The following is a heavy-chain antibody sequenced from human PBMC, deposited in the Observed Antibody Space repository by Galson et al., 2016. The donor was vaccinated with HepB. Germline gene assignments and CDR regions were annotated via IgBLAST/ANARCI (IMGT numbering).Heavy chain of an antibody. CDR2: IRGSGGGP. J-gene: IGHJ3*02. CDR1: GFTFSTYA. D-gene: IGHD5-18*01. Sequence: SLRLSCAASGFTFSTYAMSWVRQAPGKGLEWVSVIRGSGGGPYYADSVKGRFTISRDTSKNTLNLQMNSLRAEDTAVYHCAELQPNEGSFDIWGQGTMVTVSS. V-gene: IGHV3-23*01. CDR3: AELQPNEGSFDI.